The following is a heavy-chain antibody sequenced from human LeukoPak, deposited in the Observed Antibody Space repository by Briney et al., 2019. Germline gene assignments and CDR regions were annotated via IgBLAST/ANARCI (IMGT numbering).Heavy chain of an antibody. Sequence: EGSLRLSCAASGFSFSGHWMHWARQLPGKGLVWVSRISPTGSTTSYADSVKGRFTVSRDNAKNTLYLQMNSLTVEDTALYYCSRDGRPCDYWGQGTLVTVSS. CDR2: ISPTGSTT. CDR3: SRDGRPCDY. J-gene: IGHJ4*02. V-gene: IGHV3-74*01. D-gene: IGHD3/OR15-3a*01. CDR1: GFSFSGHW.